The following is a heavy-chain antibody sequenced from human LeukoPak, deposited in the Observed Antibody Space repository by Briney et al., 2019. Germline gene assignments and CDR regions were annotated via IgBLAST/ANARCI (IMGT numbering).Heavy chain of an antibody. CDR1: GGSFSGYY. CDR2: ITHSGST. CDR3: ARRGSKKSGSGSYRY. D-gene: IGHD3-10*01. V-gene: IGHV4-34*01. J-gene: IGHJ4*02. Sequence: SETLSLTCAVYGGSFSGYYWSWIRQPPGQGLEWIGKITHSGSTTYNPSLKSRVTISVDTSKNQFSLKLSSVTAADTAVYYCARRGSKKSGSGSYRYWGQGTLVTVSS.